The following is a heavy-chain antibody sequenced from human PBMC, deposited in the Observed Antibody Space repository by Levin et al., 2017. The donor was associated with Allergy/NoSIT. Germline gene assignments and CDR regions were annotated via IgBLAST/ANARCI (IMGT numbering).Heavy chain of an antibody. CDR1: GFTFSSYG. D-gene: IGHD4-17*01. Sequence: SCAASGFTFSSYGMHWVRQAPGKGLEWVAVVSNDGSNKYYVDSVKGRFTISRDNSKNTVYLQMNSLRAEDTAMYYCAKSTTVTQRAYFDYWGQGTLVTVSS. CDR3: AKSTTVTQRAYFDY. V-gene: IGHV3-30*18. CDR2: VSNDGSNK. J-gene: IGHJ4*02.